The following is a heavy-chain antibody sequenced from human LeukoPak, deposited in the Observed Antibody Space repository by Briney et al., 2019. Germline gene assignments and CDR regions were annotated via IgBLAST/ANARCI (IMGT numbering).Heavy chain of an antibody. CDR2: ISWNSGSI. V-gene: IGHV3-9*01. CDR3: AELGITMIGGV. D-gene: IGHD3-10*02. CDR1: GFTFDDYA. Sequence: GGSLRLSCAASGFTFDDYAMHWVRQAPGKGLEWVSGISWNSGSIGYADSVKGRFTISRDNAKNSLYLQMNSLRAEDTAVYYCAELGITMIGGVWGQGTLVTVSS. J-gene: IGHJ4*02.